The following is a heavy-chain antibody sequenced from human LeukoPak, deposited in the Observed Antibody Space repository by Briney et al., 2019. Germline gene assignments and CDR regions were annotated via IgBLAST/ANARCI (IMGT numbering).Heavy chain of an antibody. Sequence: GGSLRLSCAASGFTFSNYWMNWVRQAPGKGLEWVAFIRYDGSNKYYADSVKGRFTISRDNSKNTLYLQMNSLRAEDTAVYYCAKDGAYYYDSSGYPRVWGQGTLVTVSS. V-gene: IGHV3-30*02. D-gene: IGHD3-22*01. J-gene: IGHJ4*02. CDR2: IRYDGSNK. CDR3: AKDGAYYYDSSGYPRV. CDR1: GFTFSNYW.